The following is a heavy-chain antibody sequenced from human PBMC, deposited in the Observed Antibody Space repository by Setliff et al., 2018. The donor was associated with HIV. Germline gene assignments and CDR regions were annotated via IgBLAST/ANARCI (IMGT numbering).Heavy chain of an antibody. CDR3: ARVLDGNHYDAFNL. D-gene: IGHD1-26*01. Sequence: SETLSLTCTVSGGSISSGSYYWNWIRQPAGKGLEWVGQISTGGATDYNSSLKSRVTISLDKSKNQFSLRLNSVTAADTAVYYCARVLDGNHYDAFNLWGQGTTVTVSS. V-gene: IGHV4-61*09. CDR1: GGSISSGSYY. J-gene: IGHJ3*01. CDR2: ISTGGAT.